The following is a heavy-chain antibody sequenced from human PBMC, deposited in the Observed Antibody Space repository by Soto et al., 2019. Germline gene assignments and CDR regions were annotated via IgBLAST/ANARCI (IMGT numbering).Heavy chain of an antibody. J-gene: IGHJ4*02. Sequence: QVHLVQSGAKVREPGASVKISCKASGFTFTTHPIHWVRQAPDQRLEWMGWINPGNGYSDYSQKFQGRVTFTRDKSANTAYMELNSLRAEDTALYYCASRPGLDTGPFDYWGQGTLVTVSS. CDR3: ASRPGLDTGPFDY. D-gene: IGHD1-1*01. CDR1: GFTFTTHP. V-gene: IGHV1-3*01. CDR2: INPGNGYS.